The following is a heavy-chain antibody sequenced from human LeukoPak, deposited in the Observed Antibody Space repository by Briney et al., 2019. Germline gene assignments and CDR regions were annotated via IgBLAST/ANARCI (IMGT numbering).Heavy chain of an antibody. CDR2: INTNTGNP. Sequence: VASVKVSCTASGYTFTSSALNWVRQAPGQGLEWMGWINTNTGNPTYAQGFTGRFVFSLDTSVSTAYLHISSLKAEDTAVYYCATDLKKGDSGCFDYWGQGTLVTVSS. CDR3: ATDLKKGDSGCFDY. J-gene: IGHJ4*02. CDR1: GYTFTSSA. V-gene: IGHV7-4-1*02. D-gene: IGHD6-19*01.